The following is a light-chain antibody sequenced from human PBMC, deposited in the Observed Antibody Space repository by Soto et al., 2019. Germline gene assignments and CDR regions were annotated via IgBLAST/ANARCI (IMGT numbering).Light chain of an antibody. J-gene: IGLJ1*01. Sequence: QSVLTQPASVSGSPGQSITISCTGTSSDVGHYNHVSWYQQHPGKAPKLIIYEVSNRPSAVSDRFSGSKSGNTASLTISGLQTEDEAHHYCTSVTGGSAPFVFGTGTKVTVL. CDR1: SSDVGHYNH. CDR3: TSVTGGSAPFV. CDR2: EVS. V-gene: IGLV2-14*01.